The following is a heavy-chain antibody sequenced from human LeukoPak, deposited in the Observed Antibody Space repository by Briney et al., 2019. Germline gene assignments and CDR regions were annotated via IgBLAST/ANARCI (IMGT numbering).Heavy chain of an antibody. V-gene: IGHV3-21*01. CDR3: AREEGSYYYYYMDV. Sequence: GGSLGLSCAASGFTFSSYSMNWVRQAPGKGLEWVSSISSSSSYIYYADSVKGRFTISRDNAKNSLYLQMNSLRAEDTAVYYCAREEGSYYYYYMDVWGKGTTVTVSS. CDR1: GFTFSSYS. CDR2: ISSSSSYI. D-gene: IGHD3-10*01. J-gene: IGHJ6*03.